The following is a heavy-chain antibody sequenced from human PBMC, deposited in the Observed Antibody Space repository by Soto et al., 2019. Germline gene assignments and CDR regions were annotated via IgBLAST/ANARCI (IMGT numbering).Heavy chain of an antibody. CDR1: GYTFTSYG. CDR2: ISAYNGNT. Sequence: ASVKVSCKASGYTFTSYGISWVRQAPGQGLEWMGWISAYNGNTNYAQKLQGRVTMTTDTSTSTAYMELSSLRSEDTAVYYCATMFRSAGRDYWGQGTLVTVSS. D-gene: IGHD6-13*01. CDR3: ATMFRSAGRDY. V-gene: IGHV1-18*04. J-gene: IGHJ4*02.